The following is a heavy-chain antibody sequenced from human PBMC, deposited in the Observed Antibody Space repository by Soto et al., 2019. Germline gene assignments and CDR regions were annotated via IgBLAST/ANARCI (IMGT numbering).Heavy chain of an antibody. J-gene: IGHJ6*02. Sequence: GESLKISCKGSGYSFTSYWIGWVRQMPGKGLEWMGIIYPGDSDTRYSPSFQGQVTISADKSISTAYLQWSSLKASDTAMYYCARTTHSGGWYPYPYYYYYYGMDVWGQGTTVTVSS. D-gene: IGHD6-13*01. CDR3: ARTTHSGGWYPYPYYYYYYGMDV. CDR1: GYSFTSYW. V-gene: IGHV5-51*01. CDR2: IYPGDSDT.